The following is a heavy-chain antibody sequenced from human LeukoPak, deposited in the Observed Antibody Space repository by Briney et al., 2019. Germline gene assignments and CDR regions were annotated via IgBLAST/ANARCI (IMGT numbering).Heavy chain of an antibody. CDR3: ARGQGPHPS. V-gene: IGHV4-4*07. CDR1: GGSISSYC. CDR2: IYTSGST. J-gene: IGHJ5*02. Sequence: SETRSLTCTVSGGSISSYCWGWIRQPAGKGLEWIGRIYTSGSTNYTPSLKSPVTMSVDTSKNQFTLKLSSVPAADTAVYYCARGQGPHPSWGQGTLVTVSS.